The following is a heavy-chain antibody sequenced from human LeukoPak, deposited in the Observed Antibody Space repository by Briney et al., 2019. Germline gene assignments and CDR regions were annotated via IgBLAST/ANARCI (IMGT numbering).Heavy chain of an antibody. CDR1: GGSFSSYG. CDR3: AREGPVGTDGF. Sequence: ASVKVPCKASGGSFSSYGISWVRQAPGQGLEWMGGRVPILGPTNLAQKFQGRLTITADESTSTAYMELDGLSVEDTAVYYCAREGPVGTDGFWGQGTLVTVSS. V-gene: IGHV1-69*13. CDR2: RVPILGPT. J-gene: IGHJ1*01. D-gene: IGHD5-24*01.